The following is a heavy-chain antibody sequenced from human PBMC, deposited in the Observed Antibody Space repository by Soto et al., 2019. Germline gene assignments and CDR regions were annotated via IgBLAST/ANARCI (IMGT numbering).Heavy chain of an antibody. J-gene: IGHJ4*02. CDR1: GFTFSRYA. Sequence: PGGSLRLSCAASGFTFSRYAMFWVRQAPGKGLEWVSTIDSSGGNTYYADSVKGRFTISRDNSKNTLFLQINSLRVDDTAVYYCGAVALAYWGQGXLVTVSS. D-gene: IGHD6-19*01. CDR2: IDSSGGNT. CDR3: GAVALAY. V-gene: IGHV3-23*01.